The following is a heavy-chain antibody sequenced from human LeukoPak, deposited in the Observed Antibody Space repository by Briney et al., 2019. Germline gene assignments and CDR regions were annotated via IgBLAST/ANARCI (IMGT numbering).Heavy chain of an antibody. CDR1: GFTFSSYA. CDR2: ISYDGSNK. CDR3: ARDLEDIAAAGTLDY. V-gene: IGHV3-30*04. D-gene: IGHD6-13*01. Sequence: GGSLRLSCAASGFTFSSYAMHWVRQAPGEGLEGGAVISYDGSNKYYADSVKGRFTISRDNSKNTLYLQMNSLRAEDTAAYYCARDLEDIAAAGTLDYWGQGTLVTVCS. J-gene: IGHJ4*02.